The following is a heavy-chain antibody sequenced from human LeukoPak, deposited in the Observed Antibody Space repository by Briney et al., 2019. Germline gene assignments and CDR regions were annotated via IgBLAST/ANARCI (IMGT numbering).Heavy chain of an antibody. J-gene: IGHJ3*01. V-gene: IGHV6-1*01. Sequence: PSQTLSLTCDISGDTVSSNSAAWNWISQSPSRGLEWLGRTYYRSKLYCDYAVSVKSRITISPDTSKNQFSLQLNSVTADDTAVYYCARGFALDFWGQGTMVTVSS. CDR1: GDTVSSNSAA. CDR3: ARGFALDF. CDR2: TYYRSKLYC.